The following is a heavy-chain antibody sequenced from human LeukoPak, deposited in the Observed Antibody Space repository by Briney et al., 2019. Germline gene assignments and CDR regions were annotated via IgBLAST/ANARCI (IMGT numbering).Heavy chain of an antibody. Sequence: PGGSLRLSCAASGFTFSDAWMSWVRRAPGKGLEWVGLIKSKTDGGTTDYAAPVKGRFTISRDDSQNTLYLQMNSLKTEDTAVYYCTTGAPRAYSGSYSNCWGQGTLVTVSS. V-gene: IGHV3-15*01. CDR3: TTGAPRAYSGSYSNC. CDR1: GFTFSDAW. D-gene: IGHD1-26*01. CDR2: IKSKTDGGTT. J-gene: IGHJ4*02.